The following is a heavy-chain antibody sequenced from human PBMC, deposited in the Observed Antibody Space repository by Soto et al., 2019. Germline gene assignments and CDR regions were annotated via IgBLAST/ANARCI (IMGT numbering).Heavy chain of an antibody. V-gene: IGHV3-11*05. CDR3: ARFRTVTPAPDYYYYGMDV. CDR1: GFTFSDYY. J-gene: IGHJ6*02. D-gene: IGHD4-17*01. CDR2: ISSSSSYT. Sequence: QVQLVESGGGLVKPGGSLRLSCAASGFTFSDYYMSWIRQAPGKGLEWVSYISSSSSYTNYADSVKGRFTISRDNAKNSLYLQMNSLRAEDTAVYYCARFRTVTPAPDYYYYGMDVWGQGTTVTVSS.